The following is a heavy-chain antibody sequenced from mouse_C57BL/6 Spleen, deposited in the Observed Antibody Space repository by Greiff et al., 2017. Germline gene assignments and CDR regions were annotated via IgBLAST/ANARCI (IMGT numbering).Heavy chain of an antibody. CDR1: GYTFTDYY. CDR3: ARSDGYYFAY. J-gene: IGHJ3*01. D-gene: IGHD2-3*01. CDR2: IYPGSGNT. Sequence: QVQLQQSGAELVRPGASVKLSCKASGYTFTDYYINWVKQRPGQGLEWIARIYPGSGNTYYNEKFKGKATLTAEKSSSTAYMQLSSLTSEDSAVYFGARSDGYYFAYWGQGTLVTVSA. V-gene: IGHV1-76*01.